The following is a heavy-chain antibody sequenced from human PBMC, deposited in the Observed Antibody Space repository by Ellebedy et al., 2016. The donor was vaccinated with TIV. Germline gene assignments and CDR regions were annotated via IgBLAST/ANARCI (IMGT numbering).Heavy chain of an antibody. CDR1: GGTISSTYYY. CDR3: ASSPSGYEIPY. Sequence: SETLSLXXNVSGGTISSTYYYWDWIRQSPEKGLEWIGSIYHSGSTYYNPSLKSRLTISLDTTKNQFSLRLDSVTAADTAVYYCASSPSGYEIPYWGQGTLVTVSS. V-gene: IGHV4-39*07. J-gene: IGHJ4*02. CDR2: IYHSGST. D-gene: IGHD5-12*01.